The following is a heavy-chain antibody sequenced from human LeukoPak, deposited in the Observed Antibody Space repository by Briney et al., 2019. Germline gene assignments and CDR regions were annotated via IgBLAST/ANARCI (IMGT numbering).Heavy chain of an antibody. D-gene: IGHD3-22*01. CDR2: INHSGST. Sequence: PSETLSLTCAVYGGSLSGYYGSWIRQPPGKGLEWIGEINHSGSTNYNPSLKSRVTISVDTSKNQLSLKLSSVTAADTPWYYCARDKRPNHYYDIGSHFDYWGQGTLVTVSS. V-gene: IGHV4-34*01. CDR1: GGSLSGYY. J-gene: IGHJ4*02. CDR3: ARDKRPNHYYDIGSHFDY.